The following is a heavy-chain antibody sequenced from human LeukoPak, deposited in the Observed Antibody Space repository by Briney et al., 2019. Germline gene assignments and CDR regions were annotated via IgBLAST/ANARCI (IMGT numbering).Heavy chain of an antibody. V-gene: IGHV3-21*01. CDR1: GFTFSSYS. CDR2: MSVGSGLI. CDR3: AREFEGTASGAGY. D-gene: IGHD1-26*01. J-gene: IGHJ4*02. Sequence: PGGSLRLSCEAPGFTFSSYSMNWIRQAPGKGLEWVSSMSVGSGLIYYAESVKGRFTVSRDNAKKSLYLQMNSLRAEDTAVYYCAREFEGTASGAGYWGQGTLVTVSS.